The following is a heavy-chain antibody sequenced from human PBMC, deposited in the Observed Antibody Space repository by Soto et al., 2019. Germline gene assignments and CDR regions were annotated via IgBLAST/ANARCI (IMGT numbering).Heavy chain of an antibody. D-gene: IGHD5-18*01. CDR3: ARVERGYSYGQLYYYYGMDV. Sequence: SETLSLTCTVSGGSISSYYWSWIRQPPGKGLEWIGYIYYSGSTNYNHSLKSRVTISVDTSKNQFSPKLSSVTAADTDVYYCARVERGYSYGQLYYYYGMDVWGQGTTVTVS. J-gene: IGHJ6*02. CDR1: GGSISSYY. V-gene: IGHV4-59*01. CDR2: IYYSGST.